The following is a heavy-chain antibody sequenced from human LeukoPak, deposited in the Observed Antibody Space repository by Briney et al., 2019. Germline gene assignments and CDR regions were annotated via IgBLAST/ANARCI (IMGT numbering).Heavy chain of an antibody. D-gene: IGHD6-13*01. V-gene: IGHV3-73*01. CDR1: GFTFSGSA. Sequence: GGSLRLSCAASGFTFSGSAMHWVRQASGKGLEWVGRIRSKANSYATAYAASVKGRFTISRGDSKNTAYLQMNSLKTEDTAVYYCTRHVEQLAYYYYYGMDVWGQGTTVTVSS. CDR2: IRSKANSYAT. CDR3: TRHVEQLAYYYYYGMDV. J-gene: IGHJ6*02.